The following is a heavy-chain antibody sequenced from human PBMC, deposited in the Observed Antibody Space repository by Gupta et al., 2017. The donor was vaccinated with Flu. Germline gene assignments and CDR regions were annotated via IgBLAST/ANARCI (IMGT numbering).Heavy chain of an antibody. CDR2: IGTTDDT. CDR3: ARQAMPYASSWYDR. D-gene: IGHD2-2*01. V-gene: IGHV3-13*04. J-gene: IGHJ5*02. Sequence: EVQLVESGGGLVQPGESLRLSCAASGFTFSRYDMHWVRQSPGRGPEWVSAIGTTDDTYYSDSVKGRFSTSRDDVKDLLYLQMNSLRVADTAVYYCARQAMPYASSWYDRWGQGVLVAVSS. CDR1: GFTFSRYD.